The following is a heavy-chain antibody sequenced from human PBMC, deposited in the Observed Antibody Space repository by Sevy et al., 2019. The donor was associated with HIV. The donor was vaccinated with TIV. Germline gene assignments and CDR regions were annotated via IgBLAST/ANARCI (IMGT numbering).Heavy chain of an antibody. CDR3: ARDPTDDSGYSQGMDA. Sequence: GGSLRLSCTASGFAIDSYSMNWVCQAPGKGLEWLSSISGSSSHIFYADSVKGRFTISRDNARNSVYLRMNSLRAEDTALYFCARDPTDDSGYSQGMDAWGQGTTVTVSS. CDR2: ISGSSSHI. CDR1: GFAIDSYS. D-gene: IGHD3-22*01. V-gene: IGHV3-21*01. J-gene: IGHJ6*02.